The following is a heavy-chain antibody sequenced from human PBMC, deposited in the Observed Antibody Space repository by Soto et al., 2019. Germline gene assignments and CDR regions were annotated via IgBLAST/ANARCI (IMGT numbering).Heavy chain of an antibody. Sequence: GGSLRLSCAASGFTFSSYWMHWVRQAPGKGLVWVSRINSDGSSTNYADSVKGRFTISRDNAKNTLYLQMNSLRDEDTAVYYCTRRSTSWDFDYWGQGTLVTVSS. CDR1: GFTFSSYW. CDR2: INSDGSST. V-gene: IGHV3-74*01. D-gene: IGHD2-2*01. J-gene: IGHJ4*02. CDR3: TRRSTSWDFDY.